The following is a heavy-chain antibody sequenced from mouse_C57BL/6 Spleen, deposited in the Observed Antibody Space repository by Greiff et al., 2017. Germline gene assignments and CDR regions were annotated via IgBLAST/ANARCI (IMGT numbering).Heavy chain of an antibody. CDR3: ARRGNYRYWYFDV. V-gene: IGHV5-2*03. J-gene: IGHJ1*03. D-gene: IGHD2-1*01. CDR1: EYEFPSHD. Sequence: DVMLVESGGGLVQPGESLKLSCESNEYEFPSHDMSWVRKTPEKRLELVAAINSDGGSTYYPDTMERRFIISRDNTKKTLYLQMSSLRSEDTAVYYCARRGNYRYWYFDVWGTGTTVTVSS. CDR2: INSDGGST.